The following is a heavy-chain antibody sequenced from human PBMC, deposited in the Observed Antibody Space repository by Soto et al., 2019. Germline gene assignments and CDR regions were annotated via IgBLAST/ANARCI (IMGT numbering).Heavy chain of an antibody. V-gene: IGHV1-18*01. CDR2: ISAYKGNT. Sequence: SVKVSCKASGYTFTSYGSSWVRQAPGQGLEGMGWISAYKGNTNIAQKLQGRVTMTTDTATSTAYMELRSLRSDDTAMYYCARDGRYSGSYGGYYFDYWGQGTLVTVSS. D-gene: IGHD1-26*01. CDR1: GYTFTSYG. CDR3: ARDGRYSGSYGGYYFDY. J-gene: IGHJ4*02.